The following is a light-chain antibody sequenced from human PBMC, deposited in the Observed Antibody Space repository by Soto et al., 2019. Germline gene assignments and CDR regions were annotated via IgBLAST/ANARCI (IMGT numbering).Light chain of an antibody. Sequence: EIVLTQSPGTLSLSPGERATLSCRASQSINNRYLAWYQQKPGQAPRLLIYAAFSRATGIPDRFSGSGSGTDFTLTISRLEPEDFAVYYCQQFGSSPGFTFGPGPKVDIK. CDR2: AAF. CDR1: QSINNRY. V-gene: IGKV3-20*01. CDR3: QQFGSSPGFT. J-gene: IGKJ3*01.